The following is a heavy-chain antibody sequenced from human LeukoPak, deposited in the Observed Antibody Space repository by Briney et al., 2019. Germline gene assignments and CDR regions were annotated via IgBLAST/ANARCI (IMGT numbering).Heavy chain of an antibody. CDR2: IKQDGSEK. CDR3: TTPSGY. J-gene: IGHJ4*02. D-gene: IGHD3-10*01. V-gene: IGHV3-7*01. Sequence: GGSLRLSCAASGFTFSSYAMNWVRQAPGKGLEWVANIKQDGSEKYYVDSVKGRFTISRDNAKNSLYLQMNSLRAEDTAVYYCTTPSGYWGQGTLVTVSS. CDR1: GFTFSSYA.